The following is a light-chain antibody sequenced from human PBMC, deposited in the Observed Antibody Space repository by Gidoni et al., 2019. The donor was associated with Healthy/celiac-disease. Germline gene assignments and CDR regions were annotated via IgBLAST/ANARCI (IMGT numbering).Light chain of an antibody. CDR2: DAS. CDR1: QSVSSY. Sequence: EIVFTQSPATLSLSPGERATLSCRASQSVSSYLAWYQQKPGQATRLLIYDASNRATGIPARFSGSGSGTDFTLTISSLEPEDFAVYYCQQRSNWLTFGGXTKVEIK. CDR3: QQRSNWLT. J-gene: IGKJ4*01. V-gene: IGKV3-11*01.